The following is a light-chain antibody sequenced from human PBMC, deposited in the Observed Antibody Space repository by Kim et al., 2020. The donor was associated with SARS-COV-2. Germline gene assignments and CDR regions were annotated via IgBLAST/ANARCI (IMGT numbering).Light chain of an antibody. CDR1: QGISSW. CDR2: AAS. J-gene: IGKJ4*01. Sequence: AIQITQSPSSLSASAGDRVTITCRASQGISSWLAWYQQKPGKAPKLLIYAASTLQSGVPSRFSGSGSGTDFTLTISSLQPEDFATYYCQQYDNYRQFTFGGGTKVDIK. CDR3: QQYDNYRQFT. V-gene: IGKV1-8*01.